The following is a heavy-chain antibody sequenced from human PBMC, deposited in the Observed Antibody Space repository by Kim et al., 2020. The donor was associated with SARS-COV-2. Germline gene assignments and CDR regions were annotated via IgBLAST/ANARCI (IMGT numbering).Heavy chain of an antibody. Sequence: YADSVKGRFTISRDNSKNTLYLQMNSLRAEDTAVYYCANQYYYDSSGPDYWGQGTLVTVSS. CDR3: ANQYYYDSSGPDY. V-gene: IGHV3-30*02. D-gene: IGHD3-22*01. J-gene: IGHJ4*02.